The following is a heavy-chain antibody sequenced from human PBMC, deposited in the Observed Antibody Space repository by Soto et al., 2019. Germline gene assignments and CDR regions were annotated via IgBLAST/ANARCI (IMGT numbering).Heavy chain of an antibody. Sequence: QVHLAQSGAEVKKPGSSVRLSCKTSGYAFSDSAISWVRQAPGQGLEWVGGIVPIHATPRYGQKFLDRVSITADESTATAYMELSSLRPEDTAIYYCARDMGKGNYYYYPLDVWGEGTTVTVSS. J-gene: IGHJ6*04. CDR3: ARDMGKGNYYYYPLDV. CDR1: GYAFSDSA. CDR2: IVPIHATP. V-gene: IGHV1-69*01. D-gene: IGHD7-27*01.